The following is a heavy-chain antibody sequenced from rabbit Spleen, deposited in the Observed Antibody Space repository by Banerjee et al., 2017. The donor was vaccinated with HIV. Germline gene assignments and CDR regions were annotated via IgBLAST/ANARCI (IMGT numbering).Heavy chain of an antibody. CDR1: GLDFSSSYC. CDR2: IYADSSGST. D-gene: IGHD1-1*01. Sequence: QSLEESGGDLVKPEGSLTLTCKASGLDFSSSYCMCWVRQAPGKGLEWIACIYADSSGSTYYASWAKGRFTISKTSSTTVTLQMTSLTAADTATYFCARDLVAVIGWNFSLWGQGTLVTVS. J-gene: IGHJ4*01. V-gene: IGHV1S40*01. CDR3: ARDLVAVIGWNFSL.